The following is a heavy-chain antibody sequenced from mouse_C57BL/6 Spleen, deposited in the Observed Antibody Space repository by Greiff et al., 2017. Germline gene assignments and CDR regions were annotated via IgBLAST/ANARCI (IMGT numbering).Heavy chain of an antibody. J-gene: IGHJ3*01. CDR2: IDPSDSYT. D-gene: IGHD2-5*01. Sequence: QVQLQQSGAELVKPGASVKLSCKASGYTFTSYWMQWVKQRPGQGLEWIGEIDPSDSYTNYNQKFKGKATLTVDTSSSTAYMQLSSLTSEDSAVYYCARTYSKEKTWFAYWGQGTLVTVSA. CDR1: GYTFTSYW. V-gene: IGHV1-50*01. CDR3: ARTYSKEKTWFAY.